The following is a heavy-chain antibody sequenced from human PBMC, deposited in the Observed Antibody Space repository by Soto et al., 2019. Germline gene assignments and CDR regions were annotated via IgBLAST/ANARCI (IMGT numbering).Heavy chain of an antibody. CDR1: GASISNSY. J-gene: IGHJ4*02. CDR3: ARSEATVLDY. Sequence: SETLSLTCTVSGASISNSYWSWIRQPPGKRLEWIGETHYSGATNYNPALNSRVTILVDKSKNHFSLKLSSVTAADTAVYYCARSEATVLDYWGQGTLVTVSS. D-gene: IGHD4-17*01. V-gene: IGHV4-59*01. CDR2: THYSGAT.